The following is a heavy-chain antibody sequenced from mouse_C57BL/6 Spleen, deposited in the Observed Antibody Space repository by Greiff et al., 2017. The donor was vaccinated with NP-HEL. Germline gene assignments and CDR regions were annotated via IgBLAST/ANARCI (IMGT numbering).Heavy chain of an antibody. CDR1: GFNIKDDY. D-gene: IGHD1-1*01. J-gene: IGHJ3*01. CDR2: IDPENGDT. V-gene: IGHV14-4*01. CDR3: TTRGIYYYGSSPWFAY. Sequence: VQLQQSGAELVRPGASVKLSCTASGFNIKDDYMHWVKQRPEQGLEWIGWIDPENGDTEYASKFQGKATITAATSSNTAYLQLSSLTSEDTAVYYCTTRGIYYYGSSPWFAYWGQGTLVTVSA.